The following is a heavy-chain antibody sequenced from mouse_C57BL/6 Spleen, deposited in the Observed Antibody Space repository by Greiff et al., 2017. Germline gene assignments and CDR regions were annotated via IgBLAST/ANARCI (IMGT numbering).Heavy chain of an antibody. CDR2: IYPGSGST. Sequence: QVQLQQPGAELVKPGASVKMSCKASGYTFTSYWITWVKQRPGQGLEWIGDIYPGSGSTNYNEKFKSKATLTVDTSSSTAYMQLSSLTSEDAAVYDCARGGDYYDGYYAYWGQGTLVTVSA. CDR3: ARGGDYYDGYYAY. J-gene: IGHJ3*01. V-gene: IGHV1-55*01. D-gene: IGHD2-3*01. CDR1: GYTFTSYW.